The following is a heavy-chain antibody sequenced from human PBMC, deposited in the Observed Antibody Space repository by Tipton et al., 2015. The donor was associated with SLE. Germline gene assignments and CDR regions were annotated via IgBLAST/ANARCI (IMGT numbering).Heavy chain of an antibody. CDR2: ISRDGSNT. D-gene: IGHD3-22*01. Sequence: SLRLSCAASGFTFSNHWMYWVRQAPGKGLVWVSRISRDGSNTYYADSVEGRFTISRDNAKNTLYLQMHSLRVDDTAVYYCGRGVYSEGSVGMDVWGQGTTVTVSS. CDR1: GFTFSNHW. CDR3: GRGVYSEGSVGMDV. J-gene: IGHJ6*02. V-gene: IGHV3-74*01.